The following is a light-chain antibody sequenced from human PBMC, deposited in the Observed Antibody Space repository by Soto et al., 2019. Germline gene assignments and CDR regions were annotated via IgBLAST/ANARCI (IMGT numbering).Light chain of an antibody. CDR3: QQYNSYST. J-gene: IGKJ1*01. CDR2: KAS. V-gene: IGKV1-5*03. CDR1: QSISSW. Sequence: DIQMTQYPSTLSASVGDRVTITCRASQSISSWLAWYQQKPGKAPKLLINKASSLESGVPSRFSGSGSGTEFTLTISSLQPDDFATYYCQQYNSYSTFGQGTKVDIK.